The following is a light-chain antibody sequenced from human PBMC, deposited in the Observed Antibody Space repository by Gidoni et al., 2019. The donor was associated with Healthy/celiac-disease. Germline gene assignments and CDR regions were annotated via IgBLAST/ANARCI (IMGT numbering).Light chain of an antibody. Sequence: EIVLTPSPGTLSLSPGQSATLSCRASQSISSSQLAWYQQKPGQAPRPLMYGASSRATGIPDRFSGSGSGTDFTLTISRLEPEDFAVYYCQHFGNFXGXTKVE. CDR3: QHFGN. CDR1: QSISSSQ. CDR2: GAS. J-gene: IGKJ4*01. V-gene: IGKV3-20*01.